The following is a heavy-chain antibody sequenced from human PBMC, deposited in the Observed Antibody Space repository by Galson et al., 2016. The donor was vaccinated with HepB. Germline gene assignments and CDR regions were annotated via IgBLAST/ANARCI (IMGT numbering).Heavy chain of an antibody. J-gene: IGHJ4*02. CDR1: GFTFSSYW. CDR3: AKAYSSRWYFFDY. V-gene: IGHV3-23*01. D-gene: IGHD6-19*01. Sequence: SLRLSCAASGFTFSSYWMTWVRQAPGKGLEWVSAITGRGTSTYYADSVKGRLTISRDNSKNTLYLQMNSLRAKDTAVYYCAKAYSSRWYFFDYWGQGTLVTVSS. CDR2: ITGRGTST.